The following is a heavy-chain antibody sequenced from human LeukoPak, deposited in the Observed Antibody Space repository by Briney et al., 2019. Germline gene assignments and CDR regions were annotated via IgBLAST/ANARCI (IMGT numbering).Heavy chain of an antibody. V-gene: IGHV3-30*02. CDR1: GFTFRSYG. D-gene: IGHD6-19*01. CDR2: IWYDEITK. CDR3: AKALSRSRSIAVAGYGCGFDS. J-gene: IGHJ4*02. Sequence: GGSLRLSCVASGFTFRSYGIHWVRQAPGKGLEWLAFIWYDEITKNYADSVRGRFTISRDNSKNTLFLQMDSLRAEDTAVYYCAKALSRSRSIAVAGYGCGFDSWGQGTLVTVSS.